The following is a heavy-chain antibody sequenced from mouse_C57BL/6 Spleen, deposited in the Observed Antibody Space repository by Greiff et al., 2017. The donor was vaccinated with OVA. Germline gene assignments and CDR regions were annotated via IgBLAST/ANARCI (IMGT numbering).Heavy chain of an antibody. J-gene: IGHJ1*03. D-gene: IGHD4-1*01. CDR2: FYPGDGDT. V-gene: IGHV1-82*01. CDR1: GYAFSSSW. CDR3: ARSDWDGWYFDV. Sequence: QVQLPQSGPELVKPGASVKISCKASGYAFSSSWMNWVKQRPGKGLEWIGRFYPGDGDTNYNGKFKSKATLTADKSSSTAYMQLSSLTSEDSAVYFCARSDWDGWYFDVWGTGTTVTVSS.